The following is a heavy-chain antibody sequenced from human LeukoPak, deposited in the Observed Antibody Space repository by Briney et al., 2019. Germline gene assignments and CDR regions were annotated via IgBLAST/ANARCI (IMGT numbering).Heavy chain of an antibody. J-gene: IGHJ3*02. CDR3: ARSMIVVVKDDDAFDI. Sequence: ASVKVSRKASGYTFTGYYMHWVRQAPGQGLEWMGWINPNSGGTNYAQKFQGRVTMTRDTSISTAYMELSRLRSDDTAVYYCARSMIVVVKDDDAFDIWGQGTMVTVSS. V-gene: IGHV1-2*02. D-gene: IGHD3-22*01. CDR1: GYTFTGYY. CDR2: INPNSGGT.